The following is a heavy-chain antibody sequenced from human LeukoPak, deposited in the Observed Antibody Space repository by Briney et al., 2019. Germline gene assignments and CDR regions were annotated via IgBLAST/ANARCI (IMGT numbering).Heavy chain of an antibody. D-gene: IGHD3-22*01. Sequence: SVKVSCKASGGTFSSYAISWVRQAPGQGLEWMGRIIPILGIANYAQKFQGRVTITADKSTSTAYMELSSLRSEDTAVYYCARNPPISDDSRGYYYQADYYYGMDVWGQGTTVTVSS. V-gene: IGHV1-69*04. CDR1: GGTFSSYA. J-gene: IGHJ6*02. CDR2: IIPILGIA. CDR3: ARNPPISDDSRGYYYQADYYYGMDV.